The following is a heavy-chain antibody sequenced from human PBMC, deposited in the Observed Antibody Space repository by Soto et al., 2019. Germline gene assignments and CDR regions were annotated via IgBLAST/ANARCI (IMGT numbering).Heavy chain of an antibody. CDR2: ISHSGTTI. Sequence: QVQVVESGGGWVKPGGYLRLSCAASGFTVSDYYMNWILQAPGKGLEWVSYISHSGTTISYAGSVRCRFTISREIAENSLFLQMNRLRAEDTAVYYCARDRVEGAGWFDPWGQGTLVTVSS. V-gene: IGHV3-11*01. J-gene: IGHJ5*02. CDR1: GFTVSDYY. CDR3: ARDRVEGAGWFDP. D-gene: IGHD1-26*01.